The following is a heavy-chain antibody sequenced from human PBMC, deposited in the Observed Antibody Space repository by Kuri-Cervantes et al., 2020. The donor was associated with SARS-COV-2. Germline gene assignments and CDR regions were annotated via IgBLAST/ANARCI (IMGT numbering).Heavy chain of an antibody. D-gene: IGHD5-24*01. J-gene: IGHJ4*02. CDR1: GFTVSSNY. CDR2: IYSGGST. Sequence: GGSLRLSCAASGFTVSSNYMSWVRQAPGKGLEWVSVIYSGGSTYYADSVKGRFTISRDNSKNTLYLQMNSLRAEDTAVYYCARVEMATQIDYWGQGTLVTVSS. CDR3: ARVEMATQIDY. V-gene: IGHV3-66*01.